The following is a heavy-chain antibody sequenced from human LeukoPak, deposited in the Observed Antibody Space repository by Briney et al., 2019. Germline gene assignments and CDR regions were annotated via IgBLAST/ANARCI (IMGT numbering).Heavy chain of an antibody. D-gene: IGHD2-15*01. J-gene: IGHJ4*02. CDR3: ARDPPYCSGASCHLEY. Sequence: PGGSLRLSCAASGFTFSDYTMNWVRLAPGKGLEWVSSISGSSNYIYYADSVKGRFTISRDNAENSLYLQMNSLRDEDTAVYYCARDPPYCSGASCHLEYWGQGTLVTVSS. CDR1: GFTFSDYT. V-gene: IGHV3-21*01. CDR2: ISGSSNYI.